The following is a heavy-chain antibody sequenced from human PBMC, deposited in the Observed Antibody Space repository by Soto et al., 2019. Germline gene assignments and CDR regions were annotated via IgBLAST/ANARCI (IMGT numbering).Heavy chain of an antibody. Sequence: SETLSLTCAVSGGSISSSNLWSWVRQPPGKGLEWIGEIYHSGSTNYNPSLKSRVTISVDKSKNQFSLKLSSVTAADTAVYYCARVLGDYDFWSGYLTYYGMDVWGQGTTVTVSS. CDR3: ARVLGDYDFWSGYLTYYGMDV. CDR1: GGSISSSNL. CDR2: IYHSGST. V-gene: IGHV4-4*02. J-gene: IGHJ6*02. D-gene: IGHD3-3*01.